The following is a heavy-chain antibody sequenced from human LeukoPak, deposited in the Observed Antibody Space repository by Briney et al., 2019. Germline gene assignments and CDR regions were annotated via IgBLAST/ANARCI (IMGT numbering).Heavy chain of an antibody. J-gene: IGHJ6*03. Sequence: ASVKVSCKASGYTFTSYGISWVRQAPGRGLEWMGRISVYNGNTNYPQKFQDRVTMTTDTSTNTAYMELRSLRSDDTAVYYCARVGRFGELYYYYMDVWGKGTTVTVSS. CDR1: GYTFTSYG. V-gene: IGHV1-18*01. D-gene: IGHD3-10*01. CDR3: ARVGRFGELYYYYMDV. CDR2: ISVYNGNT.